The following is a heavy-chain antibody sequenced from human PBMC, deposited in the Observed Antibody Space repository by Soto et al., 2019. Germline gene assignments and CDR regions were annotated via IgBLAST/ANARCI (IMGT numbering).Heavy chain of an antibody. CDR2: ISGIGGST. Sequence: PGGSLRLSCAASGFTFSSYAMSWVRQAPGKGLEWVSAISGIGGSTYYVDSVKGRFPISRDISNNTLFLKMNSLRAEDTAFYYCAKANMYYDFWSGYYSYWGQGTLVTVSS. CDR3: AKANMYYDFWSGYYSY. D-gene: IGHD3-3*01. V-gene: IGHV3-23*01. J-gene: IGHJ4*02. CDR1: GFTFSSYA.